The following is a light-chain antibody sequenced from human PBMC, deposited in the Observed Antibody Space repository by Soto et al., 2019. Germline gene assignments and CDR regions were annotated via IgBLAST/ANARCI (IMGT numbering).Light chain of an antibody. J-gene: IGKJ1*01. V-gene: IGKV4-1*01. CDR3: QQYYSHVRT. CDR2: WAS. CDR1: QSVLYSSNNKNY. Sequence: DIVMTQSPDSLAVSLGERATINCKSSQSVLYSSNNKNYLAWYQQKPGQPPKLLIYWASTRESGVPDRFSGSGSGTDFTLTISSLQAEDVAVYYCQQYYSHVRTFSQGTKVEIK.